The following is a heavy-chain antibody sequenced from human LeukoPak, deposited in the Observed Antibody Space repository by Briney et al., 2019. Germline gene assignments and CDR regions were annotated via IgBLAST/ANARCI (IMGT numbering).Heavy chain of an antibody. J-gene: IGHJ5*02. CDR1: GFSFSSYA. D-gene: IGHD2-2*01. CDR3: ARAFRSSTSWGFDP. Sequence: GRSLRLSCAASGFSFSSYAMHWVRQAPGKGLEWVALISYDGSNEYYVDSVKGRFTISRDNSKNTLYLQMNSLRAEDTAVYYCARAFRSSTSWGFDPWGQGTLVTVSS. V-gene: IGHV3-30*03. CDR2: ISYDGSNE.